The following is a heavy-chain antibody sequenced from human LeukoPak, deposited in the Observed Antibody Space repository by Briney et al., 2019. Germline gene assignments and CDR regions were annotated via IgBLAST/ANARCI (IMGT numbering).Heavy chain of an antibody. D-gene: IGHD6-6*01. V-gene: IGHV4-31*03. Sequence: SQTLSLTCTVSGGSISRGGYYWSWIRHLPGKGLEWIGFIYSSGSTYYNPSLKSRTTISVDTSKNQFSLKMTSITVADTAIYYCARDLRPGIAAHTSDYWGQGTLVTVSS. CDR2: IYSSGST. CDR1: GGSISRGGYY. J-gene: IGHJ4*02. CDR3: ARDLRPGIAAHTSDY.